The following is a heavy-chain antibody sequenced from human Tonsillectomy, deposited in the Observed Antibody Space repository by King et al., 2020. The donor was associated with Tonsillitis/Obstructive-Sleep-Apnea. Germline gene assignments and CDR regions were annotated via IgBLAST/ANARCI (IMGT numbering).Heavy chain of an antibody. CDR2: INHSGST. V-gene: IGHV4-34*01. CDR1: GGSLSGYY. Sequence: VQLQQWGAGLLKPSETLSLTCAVYGGSLSGYYWSWIRQPPGKGRECIGEINHSGSTNYNPSLKSRVTISVDTSKNQFSLKLSSVTAADTAVYYCARTDIVVVPAASGAYYYMDVWGKGTTVTVSS. J-gene: IGHJ6*03. CDR3: ARTDIVVVPAASGAYYYMDV. D-gene: IGHD2-2*01.